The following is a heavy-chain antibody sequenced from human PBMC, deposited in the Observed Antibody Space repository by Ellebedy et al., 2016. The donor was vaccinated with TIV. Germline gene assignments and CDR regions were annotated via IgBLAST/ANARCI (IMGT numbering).Heavy chain of an antibody. CDR1: GYTFTSYD. Sequence: ASVKVSCKASGYTFTSYDINWVRQATGQGLEWMGWMNPNSGNTGYAQKFQGRVTMTRDTSTSTVYMELSSLRSEDTAVYYCAREGQLRYFDWLLYKMYNWFDPWGQGTLVTVSS. CDR3: AREGQLRYFDWLLYKMYNWFDP. J-gene: IGHJ5*02. CDR2: MNPNSGNT. V-gene: IGHV1-8*01. D-gene: IGHD3-9*01.